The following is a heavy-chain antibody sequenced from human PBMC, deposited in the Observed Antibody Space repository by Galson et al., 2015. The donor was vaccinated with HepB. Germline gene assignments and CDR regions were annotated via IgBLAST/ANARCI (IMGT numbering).Heavy chain of an antibody. V-gene: IGHV1-24*01. J-gene: IGHJ4*02. D-gene: IGHD4-17*01. CDR2: FDPEDGET. CDR3: ATAIVDGDYFDY. CDR1: GYTLTELS. Sequence: SVKVSCKVSGYTLTELSMHWVRQAPGKGLEWMGGFDPEDGETIYAQKFQGRVTMTEDTSTDTAYMELSSLRSEDTAVYYCATAIVDGDYFDYWGQGTLVTVSS.